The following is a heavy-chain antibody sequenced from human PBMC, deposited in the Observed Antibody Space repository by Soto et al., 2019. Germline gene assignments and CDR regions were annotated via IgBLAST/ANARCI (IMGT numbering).Heavy chain of an antibody. CDR1: GGTFSSYA. CDR3: ARDRMGDGYSYAYYYYGMDV. Sequence: ASVKVSCKASGGTFSSYAISWVRQAPGQGLEWMGGIIPIFGTANYAQKFQGRVTITADESTSTAYMELSSLRSEDTAVYYCARDRMGDGYSYAYYYYGMDVWGQGTTVTVS. J-gene: IGHJ6*02. D-gene: IGHD5-18*01. CDR2: IIPIFGTA. V-gene: IGHV1-69*13.